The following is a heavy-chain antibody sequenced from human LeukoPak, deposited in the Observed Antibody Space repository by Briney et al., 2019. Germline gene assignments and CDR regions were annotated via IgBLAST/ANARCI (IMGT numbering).Heavy chain of an antibody. D-gene: IGHD1-26*01. CDR3: TSGGHYFDP. V-gene: IGHV3-15*01. CDR2: IKSKRDGATT. Sequence: GGSLRLSCVASGFISSNAWMSWVRQAPGRGLGWIGRIKSKRDGATTEYAEPLKGRFTISRDDSTNTMYLQMNSLEIEDTAIYSCTSGGHYFDPWGLGTLVTVSS. CDR1: GFISSNAW. J-gene: IGHJ5*02.